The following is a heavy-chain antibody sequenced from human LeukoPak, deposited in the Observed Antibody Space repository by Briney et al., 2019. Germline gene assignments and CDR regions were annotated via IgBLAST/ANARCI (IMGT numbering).Heavy chain of an antibody. D-gene: IGHD6-19*01. CDR1: GYTFTGYY. CDR3: ARGERWLVRAIDY. J-gene: IGHJ4*02. V-gene: IGHV1-2*06. Sequence: ASVKVSCKASGYTFTGYYMHWVRQAPGQGREWMGRINPNSGGTNYAQKFQGRVTMTRDTSISTAYMELSRLRSDDTAVYYCARGERWLVRAIDYWGQGTLVTVSS. CDR2: INPNSGGT.